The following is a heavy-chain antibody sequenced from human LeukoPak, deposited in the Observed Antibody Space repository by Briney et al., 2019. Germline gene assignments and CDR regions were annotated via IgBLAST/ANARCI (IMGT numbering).Heavy chain of an antibody. V-gene: IGHV3-30-3*01. CDR2: ISYDGSNK. Sequence: GGSLRLSCAASGFTFSSYAMHWVRQAPGKGLEWVAVISYDGSNKYYADSVKGRFTISRDNSKNTLYLQMNSLRAEDTAVYYCARGVGYCSSTSCYFDYWGQGTLVTVSS. J-gene: IGHJ4*02. D-gene: IGHD2-2*01. CDR1: GFTFSSYA. CDR3: ARGVGYCSSTSCYFDY.